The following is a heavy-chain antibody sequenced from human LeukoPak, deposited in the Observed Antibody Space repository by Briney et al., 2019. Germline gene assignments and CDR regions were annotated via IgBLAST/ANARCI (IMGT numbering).Heavy chain of an antibody. CDR3: AIDPLAVAAIGYYFDY. D-gene: IGHD6-19*01. J-gene: IGHJ4*02. CDR1: GFTFSSYA. CDR2: ISYDGSNK. V-gene: IGHV3-30-3*01. Sequence: GRSLRLSCAASGFTFSSYAMHWVRQAPVKGLEWVAVISYDGSNKYYADSVKGRFTISRDNSKNTLYLQMNSLRAEDTAVYYCAIDPLAVAAIGYYFDYWGQGTLVTVSS.